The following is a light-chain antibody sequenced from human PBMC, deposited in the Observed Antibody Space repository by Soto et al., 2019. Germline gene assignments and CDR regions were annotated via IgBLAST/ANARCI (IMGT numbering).Light chain of an antibody. CDR2: AAS. CDR1: QGVNTD. J-gene: IGKJ1*01. Sequence: DIQMTQSPYSLSASVGDIVPITCLAIQGVNTDLAWYQQKSGKVPNLLIYAASPLHSGVPSRFSGSGSGTDFTLNISRLQHEDVATYYCQKYNSASWTFGQGTKVEIK. V-gene: IGKV1-27*01. CDR3: QKYNSASWT.